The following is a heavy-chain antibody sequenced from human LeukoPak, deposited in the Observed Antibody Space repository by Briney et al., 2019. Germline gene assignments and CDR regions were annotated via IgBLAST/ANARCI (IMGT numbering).Heavy chain of an antibody. CDR3: ARGDCSSTSCYFGY. J-gene: IGHJ4*02. Sequence: PGRSLRLSCAASGFTFSSYGMHWVRQAPGKGLEWVAVVSYDGTNKFYADSVKGRFTISRDNSKNTLYLQMNSLRAEDTAVYYCARGDCSSTSCYFGYWGQGTLVTVSS. CDR1: GFTFSSYG. CDR2: VSYDGTNK. D-gene: IGHD2-2*01. V-gene: IGHV3-30*03.